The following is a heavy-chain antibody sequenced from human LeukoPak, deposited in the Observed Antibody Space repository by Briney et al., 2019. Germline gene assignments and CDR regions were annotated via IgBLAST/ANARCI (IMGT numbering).Heavy chain of an antibody. D-gene: IGHD2-15*01. CDR2: IYYSGST. V-gene: IGHV4-30-4*01. J-gene: IGHJ4*02. Sequence: SETLSLTCTVSGGSISSGDYYWSWIRQPPGEGLEWIGYIYYSGSTYYNPSLKSRVTISVDTSKNQFSLKLGSVTAADTAVYYCARAKVLDIVVVVAATNFDYWGQGTLVTVSS. CDR1: GGSISSGDYY. CDR3: ARAKVLDIVVVVAATNFDY.